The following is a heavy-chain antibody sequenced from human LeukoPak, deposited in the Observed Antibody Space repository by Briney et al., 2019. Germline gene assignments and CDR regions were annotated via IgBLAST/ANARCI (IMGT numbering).Heavy chain of an antibody. CDR3: AKDFKSSGWYVLPYFDY. D-gene: IGHD6-19*01. CDR1: GFTFSSYA. Sequence: GGSLRLSCAASGFTFSSYAMNWVRQAPGKGLEWVANIKQDGSQKYYVDSVKGRFTISRDNAKNSLYLQLNSLRAEDTAVYYCAKDFKSSGWYVLPYFDYWGQGTLVTVSS. J-gene: IGHJ4*02. V-gene: IGHV3-7*05. CDR2: IKQDGSQK.